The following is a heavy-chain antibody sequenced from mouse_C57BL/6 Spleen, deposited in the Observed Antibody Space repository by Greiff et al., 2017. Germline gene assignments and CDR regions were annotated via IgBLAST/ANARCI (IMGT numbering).Heavy chain of an antibody. D-gene: IGHD5-2*01. CDR1: GYTFTSYW. CDR3: TRRPGITTGYFDY. J-gene: IGHJ2*01. V-gene: IGHV1-5*01. Sequence: EVQLQQSGTVLARPGASVKMSCKTSGYTFTSYWMHWVKQRPGQGLEWIGAIYPGNSDTSYNQKFKGKAKLTAVTSASTADMELSSLTNEDSAVCYSTRRPGITTGYFDYWGQGTTLTVSS. CDR2: IYPGNSDT.